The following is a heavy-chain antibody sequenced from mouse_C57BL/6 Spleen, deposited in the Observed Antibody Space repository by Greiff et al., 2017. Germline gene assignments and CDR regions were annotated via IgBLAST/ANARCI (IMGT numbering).Heavy chain of an antibody. CDR1: GYTFTSYW. V-gene: IGHV1-55*01. Sequence: VQLQQPGAELVKPGASVKMSCKASGYTFTSYWITWVKQRPGQGLEWIGNIYPGSGSTNYHEKFTSKATLTVDTSSSTAYMQLTSLTSEDSAFYYWARRAYNYDDGYWGQGTLVNVAS. D-gene: IGHD2-12*01. J-gene: IGHJ3*01. CDR2: IYPGSGST. CDR3: ARRAYNYDDGY.